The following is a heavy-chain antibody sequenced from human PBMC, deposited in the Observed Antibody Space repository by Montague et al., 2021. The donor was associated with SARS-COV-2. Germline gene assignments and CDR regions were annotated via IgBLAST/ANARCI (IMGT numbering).Heavy chain of an antibody. V-gene: IGHV4-61*03. CDR1: GASISTGSDY. Sequence: SETLSLTCTVSGASISTGSDYWTWIRQRPGRGLEWIGNFYYSGGSTYNPSLKSRVTISADTSKNLFSLTLKPVTASGTAVYYCARDRGGIYGGNSAWFDPWGQGTLVTVSS. CDR3: ARDRGGIYGGNSAWFDP. CDR2: FYYSGGS. J-gene: IGHJ5*02. D-gene: IGHD4-23*01.